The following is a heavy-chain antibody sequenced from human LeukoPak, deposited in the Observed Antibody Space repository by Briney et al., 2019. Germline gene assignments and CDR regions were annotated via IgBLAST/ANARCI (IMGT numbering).Heavy chain of an antibody. J-gene: IGHJ3*02. Sequence: GGSLRLSCAASGFTFSDYYMSWIRQAPGKGLEWVSYISSSGSTIYYADSVKGRFTIFRDNAKNSLYLQMNSLRAEDTAVYYCARDQLEQPGGDAFDIWGQGTMVTVSS. CDR1: GFTFSDYY. V-gene: IGHV3-11*04. D-gene: IGHD1/OR15-1a*01. CDR3: ARDQLEQPGGDAFDI. CDR2: ISSSGSTI.